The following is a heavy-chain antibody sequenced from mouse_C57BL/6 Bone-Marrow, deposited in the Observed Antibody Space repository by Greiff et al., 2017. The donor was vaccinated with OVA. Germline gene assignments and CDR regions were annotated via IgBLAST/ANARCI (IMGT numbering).Heavy chain of an antibody. CDR2: IDPETGGT. V-gene: IGHV1-15*01. CDR3: TIHYYYGSSPAWFAY. D-gene: IGHD1-1*01. CDR1: GYTFTDYE. Sequence: QVQLKESGAELVRPGASVTLSCKASGYTFTDYEMHWVKQTPVHGLEWIGAIDPETGGTAYNQKFKGKAILTADKSSSTAYMKLRSLTSEDSAVYYCTIHYYYGSSPAWFAYWGQGTLVTVSA. J-gene: IGHJ3*01.